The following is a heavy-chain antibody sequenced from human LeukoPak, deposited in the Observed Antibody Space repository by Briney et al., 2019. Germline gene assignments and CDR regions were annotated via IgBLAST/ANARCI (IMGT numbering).Heavy chain of an antibody. CDR1: GFTFSSYG. CDR3: ARRSSSGWYPDYYYYYMDV. CDR2: ISFDGSNK. Sequence: GGSLRLSCAASGFTFSSYGMHWVRQAPGKGLEWVAVISFDGSNKYYADSVKGRFTISRDNSKNTLYLKMNSLRGEDTAVYYCARRSSSGWYPDYYYYYMDVWGKGTTVTISS. D-gene: IGHD6-19*01. V-gene: IGHV3-30*03. J-gene: IGHJ6*03.